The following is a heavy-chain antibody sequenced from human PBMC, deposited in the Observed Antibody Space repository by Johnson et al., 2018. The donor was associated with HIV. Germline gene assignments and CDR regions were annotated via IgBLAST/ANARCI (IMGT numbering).Heavy chain of an antibody. D-gene: IGHD3-22*01. CDR2: IRYDGFNK. CDR1: GFTFSSYG. Sequence: VQLVESGGGVVQPGGSLRLSCATSGFTFSSYGMHWVRQAPGKGLEWVAFIRYDGFNKYFADSVKGRFTISRDNSKNTLHLQMNSLRAEDTAVYYCAKGTHYSDSSGYGSNDAVDIWGQGTRVTVSS. CDR3: AKGTHYSDSSGYGSNDAVDI. V-gene: IGHV3-30*02. J-gene: IGHJ3*02.